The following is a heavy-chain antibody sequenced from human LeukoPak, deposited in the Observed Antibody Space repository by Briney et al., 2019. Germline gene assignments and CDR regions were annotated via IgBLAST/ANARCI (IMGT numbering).Heavy chain of an antibody. CDR3: ARVKRRGYLDY. V-gene: IGHV3-48*03. CDR2: ISSSGSTI. CDR1: GFTFSSYE. J-gene: IGHJ4*02. Sequence: PGGSLRLSCAASGFTFSSYEMNWVRQAPGKGLEWVSYISSSGSTIYYADSVKGRFTISRDNAKNSLYLQMTSLRAEDTAVYYCARVKRRGYLDYWGEGTLVTVSS.